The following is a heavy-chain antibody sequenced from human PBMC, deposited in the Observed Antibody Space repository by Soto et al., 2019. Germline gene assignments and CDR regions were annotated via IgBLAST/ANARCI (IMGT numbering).Heavy chain of an antibody. CDR1: GFSLSTSGVG. Sequence: QITLKESGPTLVKPTQTLTLTCTFSGFSLSTSGVGVGWIRQPPGKALEWLALIYWDDDKRYSPSLKSRLTITKDTSKNQVVLTMTNMDPVDTATYYCAHSIFHVLVPAAPSNWFDPWGQGTLVTVSS. V-gene: IGHV2-5*02. J-gene: IGHJ5*02. D-gene: IGHD2-2*01. CDR2: IYWDDDK. CDR3: AHSIFHVLVPAAPSNWFDP.